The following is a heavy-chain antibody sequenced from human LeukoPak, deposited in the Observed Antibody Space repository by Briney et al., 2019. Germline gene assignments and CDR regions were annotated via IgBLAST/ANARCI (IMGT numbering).Heavy chain of an antibody. Sequence: SETLSLTCTVSGGSISSGGYYWSWIRQHPGKGLEWIGYTYYSGRTNYNPSLKSRVTISVDTSKNQFSLKLGSVTAADTAVYYCARYSGYDGVDYWGRGTLVTVSS. CDR2: TYYSGRT. J-gene: IGHJ4*02. D-gene: IGHD5-12*01. CDR1: GGSISSGGYY. V-gene: IGHV4-31*03. CDR3: ARYSGYDGVDY.